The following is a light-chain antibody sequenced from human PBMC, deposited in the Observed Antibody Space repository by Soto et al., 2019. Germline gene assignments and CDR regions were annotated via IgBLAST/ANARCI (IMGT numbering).Light chain of an antibody. CDR2: GAS. CDR1: QSISSW. CDR3: QQYDTYSPCT. V-gene: IGKV1-5*01. Sequence: DIQMTQSPSTLSASVGDRVTITCRASQSISSWLAWYQQKPGKAPKLLVYGASTLQSGVPSRFGGSGSGTEFTPTISSLQPDDFATYYYQQYDTYSPCTFGQGTKLEIK. J-gene: IGKJ2*02.